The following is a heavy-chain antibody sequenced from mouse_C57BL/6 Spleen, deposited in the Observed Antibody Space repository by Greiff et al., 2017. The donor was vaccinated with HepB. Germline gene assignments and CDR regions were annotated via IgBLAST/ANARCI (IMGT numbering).Heavy chain of an antibody. CDR1: GYSITSGYY. CDR2: ISYDGSN. Sequence: ESGPGLVKPSQSLSLTCSVTGYSITSGYYWNWIRQFPGNKLEWMGYISYDGSNNYNPSLKNRISITRDTSKNQFFLKLNSVTTEDTATYYCARGMVTTWRFAYWGQGTLVTVSA. D-gene: IGHD2-2*01. CDR3: ARGMVTTWRFAY. J-gene: IGHJ3*01. V-gene: IGHV3-6*01.